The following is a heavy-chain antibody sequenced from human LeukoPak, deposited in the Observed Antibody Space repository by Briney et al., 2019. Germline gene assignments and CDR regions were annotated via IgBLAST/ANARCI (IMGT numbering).Heavy chain of an antibody. D-gene: IGHD5-18*01. CDR3: AKDRQLWLDY. CDR1: GFTFSSYG. V-gene: IGHV3-30*18. J-gene: IGHJ4*02. CDR2: ISYDGSNK. Sequence: GGSLRLSCAASGFTFSSYGMHWVRQAPGKGLEWVAVISYDGSNKYYADSVKGRFTISRDNSKDTLYLQMNSLRAEDTAVYYCAKDRQLWLDYWGQGTLVTVSS.